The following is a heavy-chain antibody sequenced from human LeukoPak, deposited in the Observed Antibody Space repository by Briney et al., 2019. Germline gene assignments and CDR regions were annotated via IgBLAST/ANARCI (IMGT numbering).Heavy chain of an antibody. Sequence: SQTLSLTFAISGDSVSINRASWTWIRQSPSRGLEWLGRTYYRSKWYKDYAVSLKSRISINPDTSKNQFSLQLNSVTPEDTAVYYCSRSDGASDFDYWGQGTLATVSS. V-gene: IGHV6-1*01. CDR2: TYYRSKWYK. J-gene: IGHJ4*02. CDR3: SRSDGASDFDY. D-gene: IGHD5-24*01. CDR1: GDSVSINRAS.